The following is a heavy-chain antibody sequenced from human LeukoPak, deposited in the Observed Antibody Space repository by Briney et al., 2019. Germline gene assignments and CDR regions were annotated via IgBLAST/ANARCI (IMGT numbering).Heavy chain of an antibody. CDR1: GFTFSDYY. V-gene: IGHV3-11*04. D-gene: IGHD3-10*01. Sequence: GGSLRLSCAASGFTFSDYYMSWIRQAPGKGLEWVSYISSSGSTIYYAGSVKGRFTISRDNAKNSLYLQMNSLRAEDTAVYYCAKDQRYYGSGSPTYFDYWGQGTLVTVSS. J-gene: IGHJ4*02. CDR3: AKDQRYYGSGSPTYFDY. CDR2: ISSSGSTI.